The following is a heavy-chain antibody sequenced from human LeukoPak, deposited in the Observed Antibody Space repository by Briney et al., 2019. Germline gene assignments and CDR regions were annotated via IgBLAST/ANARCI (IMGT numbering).Heavy chain of an antibody. Sequence: GGSLRLSCAASGFTFSSYAMHWVRQAPGKGLEWVAVISYVGSNKYYADPVKGRFTISRDNSKNTLYLQMNSLRAEDTAVYYCARAREDDYVWGSYRYTQWFDPWGQGTLVTVSS. V-gene: IGHV3-30-3*01. CDR2: ISYVGSNK. D-gene: IGHD3-16*02. CDR1: GFTFSSYA. J-gene: IGHJ5*02. CDR3: ARAREDDYVWGSYRYTQWFDP.